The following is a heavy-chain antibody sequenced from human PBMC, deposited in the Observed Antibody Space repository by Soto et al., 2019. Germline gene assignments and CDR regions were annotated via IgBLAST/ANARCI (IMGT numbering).Heavy chain of an antibody. CDR2: ISYDGSHQ. D-gene: IGHD2-8*01. V-gene: IGHV3-30*18. CDR3: AKDPKCCTIGSHFLDNWFDP. J-gene: IGHJ5*02. CDR1: GFTFSNYG. Sequence: GGSLRLSCAASGFTFSNYGMHWVRQTPGKGLEWVAVISYDGSHQFYTDSVKGRFTLSRDNSKNTLYLQMNSLKTEDTAMYYCAKDPKCCTIGSHFLDNWFDPWGQGTLVIVSS.